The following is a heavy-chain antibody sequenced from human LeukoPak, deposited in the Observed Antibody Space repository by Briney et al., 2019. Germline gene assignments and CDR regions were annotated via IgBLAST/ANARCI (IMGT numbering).Heavy chain of an antibody. D-gene: IGHD2-21*02. CDR1: GGSISNYY. CDR2: IYYSGNT. J-gene: IGHJ4*02. V-gene: IGHV4-59*12. Sequence: PSETLSLTCTVSGGSISNYYWSWIRQPPGKGLEWIGYIYYSGNTNYNPSLESRVTISVGTSKNQFSLKLSSVTAADTAVYYCAKLAYCGGDCYYFDYWGQGTLVTVSS. CDR3: AKLAYCGGDCYYFDY.